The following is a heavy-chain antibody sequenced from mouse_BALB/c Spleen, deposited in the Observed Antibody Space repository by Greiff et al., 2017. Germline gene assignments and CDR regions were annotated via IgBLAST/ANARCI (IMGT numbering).Heavy chain of an antibody. CDR1: GYAFSSYW. J-gene: IGHJ3*01. D-gene: IGHD4-1*01. CDR2: IYPGDGDT. V-gene: IGHV1-80*01. Sequence: VQLQQSGAELVRPGSSVKISCKASGYAFSSYWMNWVKQRPGQGLEWIGQIYPGDGDTNYNGKFKGKATLTADKSSSTAYMQLSSLTSEDSAVYFCARWEGIAYWGQGTLVTVSA. CDR3: ARWEGIAY.